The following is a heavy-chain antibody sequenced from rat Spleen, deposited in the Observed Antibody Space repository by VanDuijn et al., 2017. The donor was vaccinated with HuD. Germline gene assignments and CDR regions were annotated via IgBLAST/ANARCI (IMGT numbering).Heavy chain of an antibody. V-gene: IGHV5-7*01. J-gene: IGHJ4*01. CDR2: IIYDGSTS. D-gene: IGHD4-3*01. CDR1: GFTFSDYA. Sequence: EVQLVESGGGLVQPGRSLKLSCAASGFTFSDYAMAWVRQAPKKGLEWVGTIIYDGSTSYYRDSVKGRFTISRDNAESTLYLQMNSLRSEDTATYYCARHRIIRALLDAWGQGASVTVSS. CDR3: ARHRIIRALLDA.